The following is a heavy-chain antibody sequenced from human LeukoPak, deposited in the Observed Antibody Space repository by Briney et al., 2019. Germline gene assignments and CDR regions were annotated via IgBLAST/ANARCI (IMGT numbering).Heavy chain of an antibody. CDR1: GGSISSGGYY. CDR2: IYYSGST. D-gene: IGHD3-10*01. Sequence: PSGTLSLSCAVSGGSISSGGYYWSWIRQHPGKGLEWGGCIYYSGSTYYNPSLKSRVTISVDTSKNQFSLKLSSVTAADPAVYYCAGTPRNGSGSPRFDPWGQGTLVTVSS. V-gene: IGHV4-31*02. CDR3: AGTPRNGSGSPRFDP. J-gene: IGHJ5*02.